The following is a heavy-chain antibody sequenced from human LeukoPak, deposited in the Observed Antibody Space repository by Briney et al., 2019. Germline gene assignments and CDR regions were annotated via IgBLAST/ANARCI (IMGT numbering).Heavy chain of an antibody. CDR3: ARHRYFGGNFADS. CDR1: GGSISSSSYR. J-gene: IGHJ4*02. Sequence: SSETLSLTCTVSGGSISSSSYRWGWIRQPPGKGLEWIGSIYNSETSYNPSLKSRVTISVDTSKNWISLKLSSVTAADTAVYYCARHRYFGGNFADSGGQGILVTVSS. CDR2: IYNSET. D-gene: IGHD4-23*01. V-gene: IGHV4-39*01.